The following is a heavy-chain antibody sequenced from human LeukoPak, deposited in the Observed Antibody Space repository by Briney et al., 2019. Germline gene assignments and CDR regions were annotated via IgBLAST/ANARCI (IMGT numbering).Heavy chain of an antibody. J-gene: IGHJ5*02. CDR1: GGSISSYY. D-gene: IGHD3-22*01. CDR3: ARRRVRYYDSSGYYLNWFDP. V-gene: IGHV4-4*07. CDR2: IYTSGST. Sequence: SSETLSLTCTVSGGSISSYYWSWIRQPAGKGLEWIGRIYTSGSTNYNPSLKSRVTISVDTSKNQFSLKLSSVTAADTAVYYCARRRVRYYDSSGYYLNWFDPWGQGTLVTVSS.